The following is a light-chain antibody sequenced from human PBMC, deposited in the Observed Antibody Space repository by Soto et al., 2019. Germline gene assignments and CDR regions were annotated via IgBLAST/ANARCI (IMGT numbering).Light chain of an antibody. CDR3: QQYNSYSRT. Sequence: DLQMTQSPSTLSASVGDRVTITCRASQSISSWLAWYQQKPGKAPKLLIYKASSLESGVPSRFSGSGSGTEFTLTISSLQPDDFATXYCQQYNSYSRTFGQGTKVEIK. CDR1: QSISSW. V-gene: IGKV1-5*03. J-gene: IGKJ1*01. CDR2: KAS.